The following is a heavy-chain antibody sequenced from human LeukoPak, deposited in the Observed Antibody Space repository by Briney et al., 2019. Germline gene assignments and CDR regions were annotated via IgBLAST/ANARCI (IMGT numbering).Heavy chain of an antibody. D-gene: IGHD6-13*01. V-gene: IGHV3-74*01. J-gene: IGHJ4*02. CDR3: ARGTLKAAATDFDY. CDR1: GFTFSNYW. Sequence: GGSLRLSCAASGFTFSNYWMHWVRQAPGKGLVWVSLINSDGTTTSYADSVKGRFTISRDNAKNTLYLQMNSLRAEDTALYYCARGTLKAAATDFDYWGQGTLVTVSS. CDR2: INSDGTTT.